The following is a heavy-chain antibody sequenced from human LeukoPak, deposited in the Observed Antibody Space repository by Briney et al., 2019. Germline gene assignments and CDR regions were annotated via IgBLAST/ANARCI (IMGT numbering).Heavy chain of an antibody. CDR2: INSDGSST. CDR3: ARDPRYCGGDCYTFDY. CDR1: GFTFSSYS. V-gene: IGHV3-74*01. Sequence: GGSLRLSCAASGFTFSSYSMNWVRQAPGKGPVWVSRINSDGSSTSYADSVKGRFTISRDNAKNTLYLQMNSLRAEDTAVYYCARDPRYCGGDCYTFDYWGQGTLVTVSS. J-gene: IGHJ4*02. D-gene: IGHD2-21*02.